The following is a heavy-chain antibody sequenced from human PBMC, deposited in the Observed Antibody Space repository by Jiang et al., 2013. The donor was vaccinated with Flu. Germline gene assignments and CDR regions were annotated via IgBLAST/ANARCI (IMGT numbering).Heavy chain of an antibody. CDR3: ARGETVTSLYYFDY. D-gene: IGHD4-11*01. Sequence: PGQGLEWMGWISAYNGNTNYAQKLQGRVTMTTDTSTSTAYMELRSLRSDDTAVYYCARGETVTSLYYFDYWGQGTLVTVSS. V-gene: IGHV1-18*01. CDR2: ISAYNGNT. J-gene: IGHJ4*02.